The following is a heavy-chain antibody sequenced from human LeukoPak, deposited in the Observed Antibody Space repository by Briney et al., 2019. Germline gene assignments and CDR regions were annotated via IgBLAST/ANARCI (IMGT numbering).Heavy chain of an antibody. J-gene: IGHJ4*02. CDR1: GFTFTSHS. D-gene: IGHD4/OR15-4a*01. V-gene: IGHV3-48*02. CDR2: IGTGSNTI. Sequence: GGSLRLSYTASGFTFTSHSMNWVRQAPGKGLEWVSYIGTGSNTIYYADSVKGRFTISRDNAKKSLYLQMSSLRDDDTAVYFCARGRVPMVPHFDYWGQGTLVTVSS. CDR3: ARGRVPMVPHFDY.